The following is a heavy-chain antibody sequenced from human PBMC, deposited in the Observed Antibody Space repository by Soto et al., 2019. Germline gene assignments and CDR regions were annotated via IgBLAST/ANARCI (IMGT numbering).Heavy chain of an antibody. CDR3: AKEGTIKRSYYFDF. CDR1: GFTFSSYG. Sequence: QVQLVESGGGVVQPGRSLRLSCAASGFTFSSYGMQWVRQAPGKGMEWVAVISHDGRVQYYADSVKGRFTISRDNSKDTLSLQMNSLRAEDTAVYYCAKEGTIKRSYYFDFWGQGTPVTVSS. J-gene: IGHJ4*02. V-gene: IGHV3-30*18. CDR2: ISHDGRVQ. D-gene: IGHD2-21*01.